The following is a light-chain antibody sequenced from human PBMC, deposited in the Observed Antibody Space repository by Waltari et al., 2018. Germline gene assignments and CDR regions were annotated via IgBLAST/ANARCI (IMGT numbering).Light chain of an antibody. V-gene: IGKV1-5*03. J-gene: IGKJ2*01. Sequence: DIQMTPSPSTLSASVGASVTITCRASQSIGSWLAWSQQKPGKAPKVLIYKASRLESGVPSRFSGSGSGTEFTLTISSLQPDDFATYYCQHYNTYPYTFGQGTKLEIK. CDR1: QSIGSW. CDR2: KAS. CDR3: QHYNTYPYT.